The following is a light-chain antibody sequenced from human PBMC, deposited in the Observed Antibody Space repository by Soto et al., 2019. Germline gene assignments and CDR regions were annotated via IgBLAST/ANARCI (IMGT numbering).Light chain of an antibody. CDR1: QSIGTW. CDR3: QQYNRYLT. V-gene: IGKV1-5*03. CDR2: KAS. J-gene: IGKJ1*01. Sequence: TQMTQSPSTLSASVGDRVTITCRASQSIGTWLAWYQQKPGKAPNLLIYKASSLESGVPSRFSGSGSGTEFTLTISSLQHDDFATYYCQQYNRYLTFGQGTKVEIK.